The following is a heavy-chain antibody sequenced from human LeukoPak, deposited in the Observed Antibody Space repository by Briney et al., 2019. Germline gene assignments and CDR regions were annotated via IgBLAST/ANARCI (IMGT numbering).Heavy chain of an antibody. J-gene: IGHJ6*03. Sequence: GGSLRLSCVASGFPFSNFDMPGVPQATGKGLEGVSAIGSAGDTHYSGSVKGRFTISRENAKNSFYLQMNSLRVGDTAVYYCARQSWKGHFYYMDVWGKGTTVAISS. D-gene: IGHD1-1*01. CDR3: ARQSWKGHFYYMDV. V-gene: IGHV3-13*01. CDR1: GFPFSNFD. CDR2: IGSAGDT.